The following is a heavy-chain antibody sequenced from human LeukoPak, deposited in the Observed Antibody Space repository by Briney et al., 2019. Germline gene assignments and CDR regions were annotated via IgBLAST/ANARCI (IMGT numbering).Heavy chain of an antibody. CDR1: GGSISSGSYY. D-gene: IGHD2-2*02. J-gene: IGHJ4*02. Sequence: SQTLSLTCTVSGGSISSGSYYWSWIRQPAGKGLEWIGRIYTSGGTNYNPSLKSRVTISVDTSKNQFSLKLSSVTAADTAVYYCARGYCSSTSCYTGFYYFDYWGQGTLVTVSS. CDR3: ARGYCSSTSCYTGFYYFDY. V-gene: IGHV4-61*02. CDR2: IYTSGGT.